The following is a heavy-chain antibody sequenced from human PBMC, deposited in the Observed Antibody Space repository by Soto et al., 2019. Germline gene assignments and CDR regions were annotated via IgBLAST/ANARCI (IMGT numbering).Heavy chain of an antibody. CDR1: GYTFTSYY. D-gene: IGHD6-19*01. V-gene: IGHV1-46*01. J-gene: IGHJ6*02. CDR3: ARGRIAVAGRTYYYYYGMDV. Sequence: GASVKVSCKASGYTFTSYYMHWVRQAPGQGLEWMGIINPSGGSTSYAQKFQGRVTMTRDTSTSTVYMELSSLRSEDTAVYYCARGRIAVAGRTYYYYYGMDVWGQGTTVTVS. CDR2: INPSGGST.